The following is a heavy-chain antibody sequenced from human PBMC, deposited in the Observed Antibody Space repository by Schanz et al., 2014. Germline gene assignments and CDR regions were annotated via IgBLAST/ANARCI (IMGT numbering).Heavy chain of an antibody. CDR3: ARTIAYGGSSGYFDY. D-gene: IGHD4-17*01. J-gene: IGHJ4*02. Sequence: QVHLVQSGAEVKKPGSSVKVSCKASGGTFSSDTFSWVRQARGQGLEWVGRFIPILDVGNYAQQFQGRVTFTADKSTSTAYMELSSLRYEDTAVYYCARTIAYGGSSGYFDYWGQGTLVTVSS. CDR1: GGTFSSDT. V-gene: IGHV1-69*02. CDR2: FIPILDVG.